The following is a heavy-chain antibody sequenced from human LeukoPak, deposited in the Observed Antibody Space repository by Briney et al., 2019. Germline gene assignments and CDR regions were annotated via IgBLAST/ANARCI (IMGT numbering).Heavy chain of an antibody. V-gene: IGHV4-61*02. CDR2: IYTSGST. Sequence: SETLSLTCTVSGGSISSGSYYWSWIRQPAGKGLEWIGRIYTSGSTNYNPSLKSRVTISVDTSKNQFSLKLSSVTAADTAAYYCARGKYNYGSFDYWGQGTLVTVSS. CDR3: ARGKYNYGSFDY. D-gene: IGHD5-18*01. CDR1: GGSISSGSYY. J-gene: IGHJ4*02.